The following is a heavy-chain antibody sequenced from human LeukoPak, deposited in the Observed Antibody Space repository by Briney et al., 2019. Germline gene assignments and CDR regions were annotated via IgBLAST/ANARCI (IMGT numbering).Heavy chain of an antibody. V-gene: IGHV4-61*02. CDR1: GGSISSGSYY. Sequence: PSQTLSLTCTVSGGSISSGSYYWNWIRQPAGKGLEWIGRIYTSGRTNYNPSLKSRASISVDTSKNQFSLELSSVTAADTAVYYCARERNWFDPWGQGTLVTVSS. CDR2: IYTSGRT. J-gene: IGHJ5*02. CDR3: ARERNWFDP.